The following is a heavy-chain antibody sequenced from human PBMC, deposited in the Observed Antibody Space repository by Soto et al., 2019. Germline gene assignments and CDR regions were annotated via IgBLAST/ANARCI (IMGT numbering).Heavy chain of an antibody. CDR1: GYTFTSYD. CDR3: ARALRDGYNSYYYYGIDV. J-gene: IGHJ6*02. D-gene: IGHD5-12*01. Sequence: ASVKVSCKASGYTFTSYDINWVRQATGQGLEWMGWMNPNSGNTGYAQKFQGRVTMTRNTSISTAYMELSSLRSEDTAVYYCARALRDGYNSYYYYGIDVWGQGTTVTVSS. V-gene: IGHV1-8*01. CDR2: MNPNSGNT.